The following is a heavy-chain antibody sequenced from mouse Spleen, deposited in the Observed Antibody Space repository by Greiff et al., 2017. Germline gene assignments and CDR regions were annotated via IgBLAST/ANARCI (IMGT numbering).Heavy chain of an antibody. CDR1: GFTFSSYA. D-gene: IGHD2-1*01. V-gene: IGHV5-9-1*01. J-gene: IGHJ4*01. CDR3: ARRGVNYAMDY. CDR2: ISSGGSYT. Sequence: EVMLVESGGGLVKPGGSLKLSCAASGFTFSSYAMSWVRQTPEKRLEWVATISSGGSYTYYPDSVKGRFTISRDNAKNTLYLQMSSLRSEDTAMYYCARRGVNYAMDYWGQGTSVTVSS.